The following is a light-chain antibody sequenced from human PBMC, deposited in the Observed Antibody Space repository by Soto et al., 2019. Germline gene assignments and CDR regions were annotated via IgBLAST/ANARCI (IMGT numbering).Light chain of an antibody. CDR2: EVG. V-gene: IGLV2-23*02. CDR1: RSDVGTYNL. CDR3: CSYAGLTASII. Sequence: QLVLTQPASVSGSPGQSITISCTGSRSDVGTYNLVTWYQQYPGKAPKLLIYEVGKRPSGISDRFSGSKSGNTASLTISGLQADDEADYYCCSYAGLTASIIFGGGTKLTVL. J-gene: IGLJ2*01.